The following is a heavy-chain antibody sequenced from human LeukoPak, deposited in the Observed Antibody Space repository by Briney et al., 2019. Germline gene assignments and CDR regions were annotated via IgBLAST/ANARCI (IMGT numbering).Heavy chain of an antibody. J-gene: IGHJ4*02. CDR2: IGSSSGNI. CDR3: ERDHNYAFDN. Sequence: PGGSLRLSCAASGFTFSDYSMNWVRQAPGKGLEWISYIGSSSGNINYADSVKGRFTISGDNAKNSLYLQMNSVQVEDTAVYYCERDHNYAFDNCGQGTLVTVSS. CDR1: GFTFSDYS. V-gene: IGHV3-48*04. D-gene: IGHD1-1*01.